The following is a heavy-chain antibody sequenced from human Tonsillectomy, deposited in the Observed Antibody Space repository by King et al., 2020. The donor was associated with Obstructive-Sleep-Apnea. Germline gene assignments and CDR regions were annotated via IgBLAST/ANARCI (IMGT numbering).Heavy chain of an antibody. J-gene: IGHJ4*02. V-gene: IGHV1-8*01. CDR3: ARRSGWCYFDY. Sequence: VQLVESGAEVKKPGASVKVSCKASGYTFTNYYINWVRQAPGQGLEWMGWMNPNSGNTGYAQKFQGRVTMTRNTSISTPYMELSSLRSEYTAVYYCARRSGWCYFDYWGQGTLVTVSS. CDR2: MNPNSGNT. D-gene: IGHD6-19*01. CDR1: GYTFTNYY.